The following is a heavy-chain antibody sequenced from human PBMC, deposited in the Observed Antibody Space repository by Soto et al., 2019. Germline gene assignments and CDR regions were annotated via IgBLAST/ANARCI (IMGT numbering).Heavy chain of an antibody. CDR2: INHSGST. V-gene: IGHV4-34*01. J-gene: IGHJ4*02. D-gene: IGHD3-3*01. CDR1: GGSFSGYY. CDR3: ARADQLYYDFWSGYLGPYYVFDY. Sequence: QVQLQQWGAGLLKPSETLSLTCAVYGGSFSGYYWSWIRQPPGKGLEWIGEINHSGSTNYNPSLKSRVTISVDTSKNQFSLKLSSVTAADTAVYYCARADQLYYDFWSGYLGPYYVFDYWGQGTLVTVSS.